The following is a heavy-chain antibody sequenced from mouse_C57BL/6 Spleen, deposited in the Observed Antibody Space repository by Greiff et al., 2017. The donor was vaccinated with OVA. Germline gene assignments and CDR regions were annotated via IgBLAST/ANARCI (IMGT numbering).Heavy chain of an antibody. Sequence: EVQLQQSGPELVKPGASVKISCKASGYTFTDYYMNWVKQSHGKSLEWIGDINPNNGGTSYNQKFKGKDTLAVDKSSSTAYMELRSLTSEDSAVYYCARGLYYFDYWGQGTTLTVSS. V-gene: IGHV1-26*01. CDR1: GYTFTDYY. CDR2: INPNNGGT. CDR3: ARGLYYFDY. J-gene: IGHJ2*01.